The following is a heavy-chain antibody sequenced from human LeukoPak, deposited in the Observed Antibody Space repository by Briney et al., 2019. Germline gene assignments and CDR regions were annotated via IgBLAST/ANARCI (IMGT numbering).Heavy chain of an antibody. D-gene: IGHD3-10*01. CDR3: ARGGTLVQGITVLYGMDV. Sequence: ASVKVSCKTSGYTFTGYDINWVRQATGQGLEWMGWMNPNSGNTAYAPKFQGRVTMTRDTSISTAYMELSSLRSEDTAVYYCARGGTLVQGITVLYGMDVWGQGTTVTVSS. CDR2: MNPNSGNT. J-gene: IGHJ6*02. V-gene: IGHV1-8*01. CDR1: GYTFTGYD.